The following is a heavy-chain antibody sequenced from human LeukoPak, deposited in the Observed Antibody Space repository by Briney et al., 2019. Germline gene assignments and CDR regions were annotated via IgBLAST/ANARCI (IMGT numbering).Heavy chain of an antibody. J-gene: IGHJ3*02. V-gene: IGHV5-51*01. Sequence: GEGLQISSNGSGDIFTSYWIGWGRRMTGKGGEWMGIIYLGESDTRYSASFQGEVTISAAKSISTAYLQWSSLKASDTAMYYCATFGTRFGFDIWGQGTMVTVSS. D-gene: IGHD3-16*01. CDR3: ATFGTRFGFDI. CDR2: IYLGESDT. CDR1: GDIFTSYW.